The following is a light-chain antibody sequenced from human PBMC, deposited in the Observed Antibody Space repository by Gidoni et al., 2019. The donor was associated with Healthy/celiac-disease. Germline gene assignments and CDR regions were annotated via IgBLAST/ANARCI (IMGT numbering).Light chain of an antibody. CDR2: EVS. J-gene: IGLJ2*01. Sequence: QSALTQPPSVSGSPGQSVTISCTGTSSDVGSYNRVSWYQHPPGTAPKLMIYEVSNRPSGVPDRFSGSKSGNTASLTISGLQAEDEADYYCSSYTSSSDVVFGGGTKLTVL. V-gene: IGLV2-18*02. CDR3: SSYTSSSDVV. CDR1: SSDVGSYNR.